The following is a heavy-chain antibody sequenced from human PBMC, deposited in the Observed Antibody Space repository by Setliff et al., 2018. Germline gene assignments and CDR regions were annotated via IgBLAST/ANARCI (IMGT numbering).Heavy chain of an antibody. CDR1: GYSISSGYY. Sequence: KLPEPLSLTCAVSGYSISSGYYWGWIRQPPGKGLEWIGSIYHSGSTYYNPSLKSRVTISVDTSKNQFSLKLSSVTAADTAVYYCARLRYYGSGSYLDYWGQGTLVTVSS. D-gene: IGHD3-10*01. V-gene: IGHV4-38-2*01. CDR3: ARLRYYGSGSYLDY. CDR2: IYHSGST. J-gene: IGHJ4*02.